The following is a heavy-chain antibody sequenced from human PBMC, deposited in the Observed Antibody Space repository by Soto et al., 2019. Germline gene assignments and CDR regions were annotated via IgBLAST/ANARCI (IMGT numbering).Heavy chain of an antibody. CDR2: FDPEDGET. Sequence: SAKVSCKVSGYSLTELSMRWVRQANGKGLEWMGGFDPEDGETIYAQKFQGRVTMTEDTSTDTAYMELRSLRSEDTAVYYCATIGSSGWYFDYFDYWGQGTLVTVSS. V-gene: IGHV1-24*01. J-gene: IGHJ4*02. CDR3: ATIGSSGWYFDYFDY. CDR1: GYSLTELS. D-gene: IGHD6-19*01.